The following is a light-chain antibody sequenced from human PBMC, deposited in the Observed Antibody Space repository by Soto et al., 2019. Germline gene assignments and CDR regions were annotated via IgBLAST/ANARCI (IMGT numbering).Light chain of an antibody. V-gene: IGLV1-47*01. CDR2: WSN. CDR1: TSDIGTNS. Sequence: QSVLTHPPSASGTPGQRVTISCSGITSDIGTNSVFWYQQLPGTAPKLLIYWSNQRPSGVPDRFSCSKSGTSGSLTISGLRSEDEGEYYCDAWDDSLRGRLFGGGTKLT. J-gene: IGLJ3*02. CDR3: DAWDDSLRGRL.